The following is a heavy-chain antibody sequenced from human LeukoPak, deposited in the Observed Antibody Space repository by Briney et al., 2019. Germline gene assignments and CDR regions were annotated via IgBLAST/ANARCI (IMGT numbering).Heavy chain of an antibody. CDR1: GFTFRTYA. CDR3: ARDSPRPPTYYYDSSDF. D-gene: IGHD3-22*01. Sequence: PGGSLRLSCAASGFTFRTYAISWCRQAPGKGLEWLSAISGNGRNTYYADSVTVRCTISRDHSKNPLYLPMNRLRIADPAVYYCARDSPRPPTYYYDSSDFWGQGTLVTVSS. V-gene: IGHV3-23*01. J-gene: IGHJ4*02. CDR2: ISGNGRNT.